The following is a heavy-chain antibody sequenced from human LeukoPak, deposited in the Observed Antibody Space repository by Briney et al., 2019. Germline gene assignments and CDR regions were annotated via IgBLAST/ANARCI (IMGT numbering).Heavy chain of an antibody. Sequence: GGSLRLSCAASGYTFSSYGMHWVRQAPGKGLEWVAFIRYDGSNKYYADSVKGRFTISRDNSKNTLYLQMNSLRAEDTAVYYCAKDLVRAAAAWGQGTLVTVSS. V-gene: IGHV3-30*02. J-gene: IGHJ5*02. CDR1: GYTFSSYG. CDR3: AKDLVRAAAA. CDR2: IRYDGSNK. D-gene: IGHD6-13*01.